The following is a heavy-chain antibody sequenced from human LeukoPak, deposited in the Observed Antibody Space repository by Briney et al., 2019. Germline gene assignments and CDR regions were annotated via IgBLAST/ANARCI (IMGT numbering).Heavy chain of an antibody. D-gene: IGHD5-18*01. CDR2: TSSSDAGT. Sequence: GGSLRFSCAASGFTLSTYAMSWVRQTPGKGLEWVAATSSSDAGTYHADSVRGRFTISRDNSKNTLYLQMNSLRAEDATVYYCAKGYSYDFGHNVGDYYYYMDVWGKGTTVTVSS. CDR1: GFTLSTYA. V-gene: IGHV3-23*01. J-gene: IGHJ6*03. CDR3: AKGYSYDFGHNVGDYYYYMDV.